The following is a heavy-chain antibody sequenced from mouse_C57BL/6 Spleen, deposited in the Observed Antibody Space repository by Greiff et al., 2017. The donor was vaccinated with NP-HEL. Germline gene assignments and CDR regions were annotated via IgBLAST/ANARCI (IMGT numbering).Heavy chain of an antibody. CDR2: ISGGGGNT. J-gene: IGHJ4*01. V-gene: IGHV5-9*01. CDR1: GFTFSSYT. D-gene: IGHD2-3*01. Sequence: EVKVVESGGGLVKPGGSLKLSCAASGFTFSSYTMSWVRPTPEKRLEWVATISGGGGNTYYPDSVKGRFTISRDNAKNTLYLQMSSLRSEDTALYYCARHRDGYYGAMDYWGQGTSVTVSS. CDR3: ARHRDGYYGAMDY.